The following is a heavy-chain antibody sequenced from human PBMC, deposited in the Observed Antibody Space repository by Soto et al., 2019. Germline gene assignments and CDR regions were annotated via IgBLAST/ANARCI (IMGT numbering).Heavy chain of an antibody. CDR2: ISGSGGST. D-gene: IGHD3-22*01. CDR1: RVTFISYA. CDR3: TTDPIYYDSSGYIPSWFDP. V-gene: IGHV3-23*01. Sequence: PLLSQRLSCAASRVTFISYAMSWVRQAPGKGLEWVSAISGSGGSTYYAGSVKGGFTISRDDSKNTLYLQMNSLKTEDTAVYYCTTDPIYYDSSGYIPSWFDPWGQGTLVTVSS. J-gene: IGHJ5*02.